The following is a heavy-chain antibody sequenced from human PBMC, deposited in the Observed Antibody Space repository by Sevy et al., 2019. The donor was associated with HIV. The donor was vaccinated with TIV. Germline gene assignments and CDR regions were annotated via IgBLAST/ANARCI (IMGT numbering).Heavy chain of an antibody. CDR1: GYSISSGYY. J-gene: IGHJ4*02. CDR3: ARRRTRGPTYFDY. Sequence: SETLSLTCAVSGYSISSGYYWGWIRQPPGKGLEWIGSIYHSGSTYYNPSLKSRVTISVDTSKNQFSLKLSSVTAADTAVYYCARRRTRGPTYFDYWGQGTLVTVSS. V-gene: IGHV4-38-2*01. CDR2: IYHSGST.